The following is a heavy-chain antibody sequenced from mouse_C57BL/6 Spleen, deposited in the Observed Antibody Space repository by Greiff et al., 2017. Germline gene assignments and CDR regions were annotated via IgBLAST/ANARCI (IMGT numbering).Heavy chain of an antibody. D-gene: IGHD4-1*01. J-gene: IGHJ2*01. CDR3: ARGALTGTGYFDY. CDR1: GFNIKNTY. CDR2: IDPANGNT. V-gene: IGHV14-3*01. Sequence: EVKLLESVAELVRPGASVKLSCTASGFNIKNTYMHWVKQRPEQGLEWIGRIDPANGNTKYAPKFQGKATITADTSSNTAYLQLSSLTSEDTAIYYCARGALTGTGYFDYWGQGTTLTVSS.